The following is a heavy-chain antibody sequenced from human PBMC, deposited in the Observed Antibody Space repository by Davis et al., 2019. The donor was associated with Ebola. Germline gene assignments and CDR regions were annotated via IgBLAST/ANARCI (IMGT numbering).Heavy chain of an antibody. CDR3: ARGGVAYSDLDY. Sequence: ASVKVSCKASGYSFTSYTLHWVRQAPGQRLEWMGWINAGNGHTKYSQRFQGRVTITRDTSASTAYMELSSLKSEDTAVYFCARGGVAYSDLDYWGQGTLVAVSS. J-gene: IGHJ4*02. CDR2: INAGNGHT. CDR1: GYSFTSYT. V-gene: IGHV1-3*01. D-gene: IGHD2-21*01.